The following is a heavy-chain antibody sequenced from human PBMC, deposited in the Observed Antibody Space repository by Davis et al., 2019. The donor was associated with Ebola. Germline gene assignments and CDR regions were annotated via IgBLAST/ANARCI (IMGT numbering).Heavy chain of an antibody. CDR2: IKQDGSEK. J-gene: IGHJ4*02. Sequence: GGSLRLSCAASGFTFSSYWMNWVRQAPGKGLEWVANIKQDGSEKYYVDSVKGRFTISRDNAKDSLYLQMNSLRAEDTAVYSCARPIRDSGIRLLAYWGQGTLVTVSS. CDR1: GFTFSSYW. D-gene: IGHD2/OR15-2a*01. CDR3: ARPIRDSGIRLLAY. V-gene: IGHV3-7*03.